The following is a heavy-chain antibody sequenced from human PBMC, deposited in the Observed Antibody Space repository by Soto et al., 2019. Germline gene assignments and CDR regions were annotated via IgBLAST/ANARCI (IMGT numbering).Heavy chain of an antibody. D-gene: IGHD2-15*01. CDR3: AKDARCPLV. CDR2: IRGNGNKK. V-gene: IGHV3-30*02. Sequence: SLRLSCAGSGSTFNNYGIHGVRQAPGKGLEWVSFIRGNGNKKYYADSVKGRFTISRDNSKNTLYLQMNSLRAEDTAVYYCAKDARCPLVWGQGTLVTVSS. J-gene: IGHJ4*02. CDR1: GSTFNNYG.